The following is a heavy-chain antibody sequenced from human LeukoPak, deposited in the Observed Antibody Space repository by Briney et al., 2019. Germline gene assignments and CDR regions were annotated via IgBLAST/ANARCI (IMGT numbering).Heavy chain of an antibody. CDR1: GYSFTSYW. V-gene: IGHV5-51*01. Sequence: GESLKISCKGSGYSFTSYWIGWVGKMPGKALEWMGIIYPGDSDTRYSPSFQGQVTIPADKSISTAYLQWSSLKASDTAMYYCARRPNWGEFDYWGQGTLVTVSS. CDR3: ARRPNWGEFDY. J-gene: IGHJ4*02. CDR2: IYPGDSDT. D-gene: IGHD7-27*01.